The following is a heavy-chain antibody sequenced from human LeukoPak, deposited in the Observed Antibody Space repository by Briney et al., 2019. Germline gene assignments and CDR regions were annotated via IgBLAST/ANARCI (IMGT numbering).Heavy chain of an antibody. CDR3: ARDVGALGRSWFEL. D-gene: IGHD1-26*01. CDR2: MSTSGST. J-gene: IGHJ5*02. V-gene: IGHV4-61*02. CDR1: GGSISSASNS. Sequence: SETLSPSCTVSGGSISSASNSGSWIRQPAGKGLQWIGRMSTSGSTSYNPSLKSRVTISVDTSKNQFSLNLSSVIAADTAVYYCARDVGALGRSWFELWGQGTLVTVSS.